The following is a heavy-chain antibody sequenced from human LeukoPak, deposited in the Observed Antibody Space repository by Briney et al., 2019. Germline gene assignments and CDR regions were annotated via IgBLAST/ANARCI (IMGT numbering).Heavy chain of an antibody. CDR2: ISSSSSTI. V-gene: IGHV3-48*01. CDR3: AREGWELLDYYYGMDV. J-gene: IGHJ6*02. CDR1: GFTFSSYS. Sequence: PGGSLRLSCAASGFTFSSYSMNWVRQAPGKGLEWVSYISSSSSTIYYADSVKGRFTISRDNAKNSLYLQMNSLRAEDTAVYYCAREGWELLDYYYGMDVWGQGTTVTVSS. D-gene: IGHD1-26*01.